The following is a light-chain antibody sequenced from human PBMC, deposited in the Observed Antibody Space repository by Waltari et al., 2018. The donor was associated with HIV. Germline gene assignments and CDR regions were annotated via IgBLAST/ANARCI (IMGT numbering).Light chain of an antibody. CDR2: VGTGGIVG. Sequence: QPVFTQPPSASASLRASATHTRTLSTGHTTHQLVLHPPRPGRAPRFVMRVGTGGIVGSKGDGIPERFSVLASGLNRSLTIKNIQEEDEGDYHCGADHGSGSNFVRGVFGGGTKLTVL. J-gene: IGLJ2*01. V-gene: IGLV9-49*01. CDR3: GADHGSGSNFVRGV. CDR1: TGHTTHQ.